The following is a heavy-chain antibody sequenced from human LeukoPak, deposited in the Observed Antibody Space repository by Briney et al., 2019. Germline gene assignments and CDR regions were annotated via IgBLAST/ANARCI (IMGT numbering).Heavy chain of an antibody. J-gene: IGHJ4*02. D-gene: IGHD2-21*02. CDR2: ISGSGGRT. V-gene: IGHV3-23*01. CDR3: AKEPRHCGGDCFSLLDY. Sequence: GGSLRLSCAASGFTFSSYSMSCVRQAPGKGLEWVSLISGSGGRTYYADSVKGRFTISRDNSKNTLYLQMNSLRAEDTAVFYCAKEPRHCGGDCFSLLDYWGQGTLVTVSS. CDR1: GFTFSSYS.